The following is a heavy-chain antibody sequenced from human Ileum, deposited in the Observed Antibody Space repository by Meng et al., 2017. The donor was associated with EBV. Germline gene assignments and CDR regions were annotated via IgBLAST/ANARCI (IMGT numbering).Heavy chain of an antibody. Sequence: QVQLQQGGAGLLKPSETLSLTCAVYGGFFSGYYWSWIRQSPGKGLEWIGEINHSGSTNYNPSLKSRVTISVDTSKNQFSLKLTSVTAADTAVYYCAREARSSGYHPGIGPWGQGTLVTVSS. CDR3: AREARSSGYHPGIGP. CDR2: INHSGST. D-gene: IGHD3-22*01. J-gene: IGHJ5*02. V-gene: IGHV4-34*02. CDR1: GGFFSGYY.